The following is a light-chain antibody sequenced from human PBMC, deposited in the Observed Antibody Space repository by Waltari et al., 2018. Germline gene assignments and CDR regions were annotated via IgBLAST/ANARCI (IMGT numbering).Light chain of an antibody. Sequence: SYELTQPPSVSVSPGQTASLTCSGHTLGDTYSCWYQQKPGQSPVLVIYQDSKRPSGIPERFSGSNSGNTATLTISGTQAMDEADYYCQAWDSSTAVFGTGTKVTVL. CDR1: TLGDTY. J-gene: IGLJ1*01. V-gene: IGLV3-1*01. CDR2: QDS. CDR3: QAWDSSTAV.